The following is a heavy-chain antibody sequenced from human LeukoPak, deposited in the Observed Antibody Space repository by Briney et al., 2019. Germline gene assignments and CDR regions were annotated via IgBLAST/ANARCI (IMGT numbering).Heavy chain of an antibody. CDR3: ARTRSGYSTLGY. D-gene: IGHD1-26*01. CDR2: VFYTGST. CDR1: GDSISPYY. Sequence: SETLSLTCTVSGDSISPYYWSWIRQPPGGGLEWIGYVFYTGSTNYNPPLKSRVTISVDTSRNQSSLKLTSVTAADTAVYYCARTRSGYSTLGYWGQGTLVTVSS. J-gene: IGHJ4*02. V-gene: IGHV4-59*01.